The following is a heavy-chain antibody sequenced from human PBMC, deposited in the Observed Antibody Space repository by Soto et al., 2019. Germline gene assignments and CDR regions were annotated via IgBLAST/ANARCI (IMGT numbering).Heavy chain of an antibody. J-gene: IGHJ6*02. CDR1: GFTFPNYA. D-gene: IGHD6-13*01. V-gene: IGHV3-23*01. CDR3: ARVGAAAAASFQFYYGMDV. CDR2: ISGAGGTT. Sequence: GSLRLSCAASGFTFPNYAMSWVRQAPGKGLEGVSVISGAGGTTYDADSMKGRITISRDNSKNTLYLHMNSLRADDTAVYYCARVGAAAAASFQFYYGMDVWGQGTTVTVSS.